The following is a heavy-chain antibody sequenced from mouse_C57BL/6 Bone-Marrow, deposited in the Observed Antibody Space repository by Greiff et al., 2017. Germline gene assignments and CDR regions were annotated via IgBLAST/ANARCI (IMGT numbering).Heavy chain of an antibody. D-gene: IGHD2-5*01. V-gene: IGHV1-69*01. J-gene: IGHJ2*01. CDR2: IDPSDSYT. Sequence: QVQLQQPGAELVMPGASVKLSCKASGYTFTSYWMHWVKQRPGQGLEWIGEIDPSDSYTNYNQKFKGKSTLTVDKSSSPAYMQLSSLTSEDSAFYYCAREGPTIVTSYYVDYWGQGTTLTVSS. CDR1: GYTFTSYW. CDR3: AREGPTIVTSYYVDY.